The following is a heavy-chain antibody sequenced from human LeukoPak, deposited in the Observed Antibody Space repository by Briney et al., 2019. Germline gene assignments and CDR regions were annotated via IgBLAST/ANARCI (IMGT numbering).Heavy chain of an antibody. J-gene: IGHJ6*03. CDR3: ARQQLEWATIRNVGYYQYYYMDV. CDR2: ISAYNGNT. V-gene: IGHV1-18*01. D-gene: IGHD1-1*01. Sequence: EASVKVSCNASGYTFTSYGISWVRQAPGQGLEWMGWISAYNGNTNYAQKLQGRVTMTTDTSTSTAYMELRSLRSDDTAVYYCARQQLEWATIRNVGYYQYYYMDVWGKGTTVTVSS. CDR1: GYTFTSYG.